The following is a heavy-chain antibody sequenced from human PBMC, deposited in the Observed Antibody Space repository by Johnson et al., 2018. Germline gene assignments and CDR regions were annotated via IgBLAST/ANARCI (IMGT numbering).Heavy chain of an antibody. J-gene: IGHJ3*01. V-gene: IGHV5-51*04. D-gene: IGHD5-18*01. CDR2: IYPGYSDT. CDR3: ARQGLRQLDAFDF. CDR1: GYSFTTYW. Sequence: VQLVQSGAEVKKPGESLRISCKGSGYSFTTYWIGWVRQMPGKGLEWMGIIYPGYSDTRYSPSFQGQVTISGHQPISPVYLQWSSLKASGTAMYYCARQGLRQLDAFDFWGQGTMVTVSS.